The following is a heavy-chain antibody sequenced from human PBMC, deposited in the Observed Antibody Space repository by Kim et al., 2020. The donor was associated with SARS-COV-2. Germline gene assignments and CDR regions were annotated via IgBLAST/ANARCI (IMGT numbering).Heavy chain of an antibody. V-gene: IGHV4-61*01. J-gene: IGHJ4*02. CDR3: ARALRPHLTVAHFDY. Sequence: SETLSLTCTVSGGSVSSGSYYWSLIRQPPGKGLEWIAYIYYSGSTSYNPSLKSRLTISVDTSKNQFSLKLSSVTAADTAVYYCARALRPHLTVAHFDYWGQGPLVTVSS. CDR2: IYYSGST. D-gene: IGHD3-9*01. CDR1: GGSVSSGSYY.